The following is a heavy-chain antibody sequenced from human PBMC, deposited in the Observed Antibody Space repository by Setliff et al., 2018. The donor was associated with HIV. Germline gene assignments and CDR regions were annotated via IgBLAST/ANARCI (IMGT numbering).Heavy chain of an antibody. J-gene: IGHJ5*02. CDR1: GYTFTGYY. V-gene: IGHV1-2*02. Sequence: ASVKVSCKASGYTFTGYYMHWVRQAPGQGLEWMGWINPNSGGTNYPQKFQGRVTMTTDTSTSTAYMDLRSLRSDDTAVYYCAKCSEMLGTPATSSGYYCGWFDPWGQGTLVTVSS. CDR2: INPNSGGT. D-gene: IGHD3-22*01. CDR3: AKCSEMLGTPATSSGYYCGWFDP.